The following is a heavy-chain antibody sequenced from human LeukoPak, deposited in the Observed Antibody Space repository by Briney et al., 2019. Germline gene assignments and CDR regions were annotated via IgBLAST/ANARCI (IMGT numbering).Heavy chain of an antibody. CDR1: GGSLSSYY. V-gene: IGHV4-59*08. CDR3: ARPYSNYGGGYYMDV. Sequence: SETLSLTCTVSGGSLSSYYWSWIRQPPGKGLEWIGFIYYSGTTIYNPSLKSRVTISIDTSKSQFSLKLSSVTAADTAVYYCARPYSNYGGGYYMDVWGKGTTVTVSS. D-gene: IGHD1-26*01. CDR2: IYYSGTT. J-gene: IGHJ6*03.